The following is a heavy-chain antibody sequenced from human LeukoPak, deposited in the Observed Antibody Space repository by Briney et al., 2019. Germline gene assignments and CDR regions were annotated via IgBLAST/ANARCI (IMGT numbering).Heavy chain of an antibody. J-gene: IGHJ4*02. CDR3: ARDGEPAITGGRKFDY. Sequence: ASVKVSCKASGYTFTSYGISWVRQAPGQGLEWMGWISAYNGNTNYAQKLQGRVTMTTDTSTSTAYMELRSLRSDDTAVYYCARDGEPAITGGRKFDYWGQGTLVTVSS. D-gene: IGHD1-26*01. V-gene: IGHV1-18*01. CDR1: GYTFTSYG. CDR2: ISAYNGNT.